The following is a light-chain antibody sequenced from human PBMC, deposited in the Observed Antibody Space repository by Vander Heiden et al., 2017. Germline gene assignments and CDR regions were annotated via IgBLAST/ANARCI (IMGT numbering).Light chain of an antibody. CDR1: QSVLFTSDNKNY. CDR2: WAS. J-gene: IGKJ1*01. CDR3: QQYYSTPPT. V-gene: IGKV4-1*01. Sequence: DFVMTQSPDSLAVSLGERATINCKSSQSVLFTSDNKNYLTWYQQKPGQPPKLLIYWASTRESGVPDRFSGSGSGTDFTLTISSLQAEDVAVYYCQQYYSTPPTFGQGTKVEIK.